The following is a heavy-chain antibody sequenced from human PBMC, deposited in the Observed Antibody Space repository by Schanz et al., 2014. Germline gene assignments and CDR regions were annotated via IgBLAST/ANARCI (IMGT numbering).Heavy chain of an antibody. J-gene: IGHJ4*02. CDR1: GYTFTGYY. D-gene: IGHD6-19*01. V-gene: IGHV1-18*04. CDR2: ISPYNGNT. CDR3: ARGGYSSGWYDRDIAHFDY. Sequence: QVQLVQSGAEVKKPGASVKVSCKASGYTFTGYYMHWVRQAPGQGLEWMGWISPYNGNTNYAPKVQGRVTVTTDTSTSTVYMELRSLRSDDTAVYYCARGGYSSGWYDRDIAHFDYWGQGTLVTVSS.